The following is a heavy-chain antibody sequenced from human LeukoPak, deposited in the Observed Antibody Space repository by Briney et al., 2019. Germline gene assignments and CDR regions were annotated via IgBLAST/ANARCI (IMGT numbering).Heavy chain of an antibody. CDR3: AKETTQGGGYTYGLDY. CDR1: GFTFSSYG. Sequence: PGGSLRLSCAASGFTFSSYGMHWVRQAPGKGLEWVAVIWYDGSNKYYADSVKGRFTISRDNSKNTVYLQKNSLRVEDTAVYYCAKETTQGGGYTYGLDYWGQGTLVTVSS. D-gene: IGHD5-18*01. V-gene: IGHV3-33*06. J-gene: IGHJ4*02. CDR2: IWYDGSNK.